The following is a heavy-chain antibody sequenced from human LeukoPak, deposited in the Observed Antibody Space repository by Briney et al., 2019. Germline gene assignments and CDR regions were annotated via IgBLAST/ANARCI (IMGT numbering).Heavy chain of an antibody. J-gene: IGHJ4*02. Sequence: ASVKVSCKASGYTFTGYYMHWVRQAPGQGLEWMGWINPSSGGTNYAQKFQGWVTMTRDTSISTAYMELSRLRSDDTAVYYCARGGSSGGYLPNYFDYWGQGTLVTVSS. V-gene: IGHV1-2*04. CDR1: GYTFTGYY. D-gene: IGHD2-15*01. CDR3: ARGGSSGGYLPNYFDY. CDR2: INPSSGGT.